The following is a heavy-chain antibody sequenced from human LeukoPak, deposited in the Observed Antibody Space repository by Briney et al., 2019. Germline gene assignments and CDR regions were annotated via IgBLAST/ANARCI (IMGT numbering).Heavy chain of an antibody. CDR3: ARAGMARNFDY. V-gene: IGHV3-53*01. CDR2: IYSDNT. Sequence: PGGSLRLSCTVSGFTVSSNSMSWVRQAPGKGLEWVSFIYSDNTHYSDSVKGRFTISRDNSKNTLYLQMNSLRAEDTAVYYCARAGMARNFDYWGQGTLVTVSS. D-gene: IGHD5-24*01. J-gene: IGHJ4*02. CDR1: GFTVSSNS.